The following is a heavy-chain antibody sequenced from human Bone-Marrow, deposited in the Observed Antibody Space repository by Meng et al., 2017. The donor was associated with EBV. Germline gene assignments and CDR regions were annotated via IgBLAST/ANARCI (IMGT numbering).Heavy chain of an antibody. D-gene: IGHD1-26*01. CDR1: GGSISSNRW. V-gene: IGHV4-4*02. J-gene: IGHJ4*02. CDR3: ASRVDGTYSGFDY. CDR2: IFHAGTG. Sequence: QVQLQESGPGLVXPXXXXXLTRAVSGGSISSNRWWGWVRQPPGKGLEWIGEIFHAGTGYFNPSLKSRVTILMVTSKNQVSLGLTSVTAADTAVYYCASRVDGTYSGFDYWGQGSLVTVSS.